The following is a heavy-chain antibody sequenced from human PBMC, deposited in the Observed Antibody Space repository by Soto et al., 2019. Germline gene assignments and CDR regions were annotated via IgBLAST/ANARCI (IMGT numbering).Heavy chain of an antibody. CDR3: SRSATGYYFDY. CDR2: INHSGST. J-gene: IGHJ4*02. V-gene: IGHV4-34*01. D-gene: IGHD5-12*01. Sequence: PSETLSLTCAVYGGSFSGYFWSWIRQPPGKGLKWIGEINHSGSTNYNPSLKSRVTISVDTSKNQFSLKLRSVTAADTAVYYCSRSATGYYFDYWGQGTLVTVSS. CDR1: GGSFSGYF.